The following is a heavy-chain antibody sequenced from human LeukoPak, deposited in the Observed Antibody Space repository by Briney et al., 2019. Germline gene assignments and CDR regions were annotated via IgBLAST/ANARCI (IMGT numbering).Heavy chain of an antibody. CDR3: ARVYCSGGSCYSGGDY. CDR2: INPNSGGT. V-gene: IGHV1-2*02. CDR1: GYTFTSYG. D-gene: IGHD2-15*01. Sequence: GASVKVSCKASGYTFTSYGISWVRQAPGQGLEWMGWINPNSGGTNYAQKFQGRVTMTRDTSISTAYMELSRLRSDDTAVYYCARVYCSGGSCYSGGDYWGQGTLVTVSS. J-gene: IGHJ4*02.